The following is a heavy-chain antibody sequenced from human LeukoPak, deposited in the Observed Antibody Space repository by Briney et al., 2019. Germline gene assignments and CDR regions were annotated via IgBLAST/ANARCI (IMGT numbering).Heavy chain of an antibody. CDR1: QFAFNYYN. Sequence: GGSLRLSCAASQFAFNYYNMNWVRQAPGKGLEWVASISSGSHHMYYADSVKGRFTVSRDNAKNSLYLQMNSLRAEDTAVYYCARGGGSGNAFDIWGQGTMVTVSS. CDR3: ARGGGSGNAFDI. CDR2: ISSGSHHM. D-gene: IGHD2-15*01. J-gene: IGHJ3*02. V-gene: IGHV3-21*04.